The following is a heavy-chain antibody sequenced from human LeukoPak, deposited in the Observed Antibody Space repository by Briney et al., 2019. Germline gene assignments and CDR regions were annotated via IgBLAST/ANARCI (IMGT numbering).Heavy chain of an antibody. Sequence: SETLSLTCTVSGGSISSGDYYWSWLRQHPGKGLEWTGYIYYSGDTYYNPSLKSRVTIPVDTSKNQFSLKLSSVTAADTAVYYCARAPRDTNSWYYFDYWGQGTLVSVSS. CDR2: IYYSGDT. V-gene: IGHV4-31*02. CDR3: ARAPRDTNSWYYFDY. J-gene: IGHJ4*02. D-gene: IGHD5-18*01. CDR1: GGSISSGDYY.